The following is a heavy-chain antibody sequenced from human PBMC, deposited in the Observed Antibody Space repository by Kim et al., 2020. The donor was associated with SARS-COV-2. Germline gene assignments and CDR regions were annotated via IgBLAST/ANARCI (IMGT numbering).Heavy chain of an antibody. CDR3: ARDYYGSGSPTMAN. CDR1: GGSISSYY. J-gene: IGHJ4*02. D-gene: IGHD3-10*01. V-gene: IGHV4-59*01. CDR2: IYYSGST. Sequence: SETLSLTCTVSGGSISSYYWSWIRQPPGKGLEWIGYIYYSGSTNYNPSLKSRVTISVDTSKNQFSLKLSSVTAADTAVYYCARDYYGSGSPTMANWGQGTLVTVSS.